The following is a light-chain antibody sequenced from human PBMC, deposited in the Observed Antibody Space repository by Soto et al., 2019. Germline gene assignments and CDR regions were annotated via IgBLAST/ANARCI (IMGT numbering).Light chain of an antibody. CDR1: QTISSW. V-gene: IGKV1-5*01. Sequence: DIPRTQSPSTLSVSVGARVTITCRASQTISSWLAWYQQKPGKAPKLLIYHASTLESGVPSRFSGSGSGTEFTLTISRLQPDAFATYYCQQYMSYSFGQGTKVDNK. CDR2: HAS. CDR3: QQYMSYS. J-gene: IGKJ1*01.